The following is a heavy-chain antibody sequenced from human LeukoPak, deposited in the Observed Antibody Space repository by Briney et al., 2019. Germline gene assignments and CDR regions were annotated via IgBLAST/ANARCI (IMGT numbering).Heavy chain of an antibody. D-gene: IGHD3-10*01. CDR2: IHTSGNT. J-gene: IGHJ4*02. CDR3: ARPAEEGSGTYFDY. V-gene: IGHV4-61*09. Sequence: SETLSLTCTVSGGSISSGSYCWSWIRQPAGTGLEWIGHIHTSGNTNYNPSLKSRVTISVDTSKNQFSLKLSSVTAADTAVYYCARPAEEGSGTYFDYWGQGTLVTVSS. CDR1: GGSISSGSYC.